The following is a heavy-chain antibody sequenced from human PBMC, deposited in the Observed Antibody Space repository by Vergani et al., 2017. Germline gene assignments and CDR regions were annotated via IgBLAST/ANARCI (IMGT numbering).Heavy chain of an antibody. D-gene: IGHD3-16*01. Sequence: QVQLQESGPGLVKPSETLSLTCTVSGGSISSYYWSWIRQPPGKGLEWIGYIYYSASTNYNPSLKSRVTISVDTSKNQFSLKLSSVTAADTAVYYCARQGWGSIYWXFDLWGRGTLVTVSS. CDR2: IYYSAST. V-gene: IGHV4-59*08. CDR1: GGSISSYY. J-gene: IGHJ2*01. CDR3: ARQGWGSIYWXFDL.